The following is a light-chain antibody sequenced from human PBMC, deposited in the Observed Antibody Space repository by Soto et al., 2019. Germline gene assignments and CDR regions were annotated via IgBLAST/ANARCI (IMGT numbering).Light chain of an antibody. Sequence: QSVLTQPASVSGSPGQSITISCTGTSSDVGGYNYVSWYQQHPGKAPKLMIYDVGNRPSGVSNRFSGSKSGNTASLTISGLQPEDEADYYCRSYTSSSTRVFGTGTRSPS. V-gene: IGLV2-14*01. CDR1: SSDVGGYNY. CDR2: DVG. CDR3: RSYTSSSTRV. J-gene: IGLJ1*01.